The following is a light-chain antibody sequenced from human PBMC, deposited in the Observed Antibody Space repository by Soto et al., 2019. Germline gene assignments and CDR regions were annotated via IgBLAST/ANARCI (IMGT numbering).Light chain of an antibody. CDR2: GAS. V-gene: IGKV3-20*01. CDR1: QSVSSSY. CDR3: QQYGRSPYT. J-gene: IGKJ2*01. Sequence: EIVLTQSPGTLSLSPGERATLSCRASQSVSSSYLAWYQQKPGQAPRLLIYGASSRATAIPDGFSGSGSGTDFTLTISRLEPEDFAVYYCQQYGRSPYTFGQGTKLEIK.